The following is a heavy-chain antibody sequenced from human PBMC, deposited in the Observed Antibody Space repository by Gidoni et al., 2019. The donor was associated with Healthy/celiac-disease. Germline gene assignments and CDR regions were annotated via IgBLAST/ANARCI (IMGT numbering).Heavy chain of an antibody. V-gene: IGHV3-23*01. D-gene: IGHD3-22*01. Sequence: EVQLLESGGGLVQPGGSLRLSCAASGFTFSSYAMSWVRQAPGKGLEWVSAISGSGGSTYYADSVKGRFTISRDNSKNTLYLQMNSLRAEDTAVYYCAKREKAYYDSSGYYSLFDYWGQGTLVTVSS. J-gene: IGHJ4*02. CDR2: ISGSGGST. CDR3: AKREKAYYDSSGYYSLFDY. CDR1: GFTFSSYA.